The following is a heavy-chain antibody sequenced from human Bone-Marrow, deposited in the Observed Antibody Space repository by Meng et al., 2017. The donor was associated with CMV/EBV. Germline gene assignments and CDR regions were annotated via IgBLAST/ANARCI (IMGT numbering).Heavy chain of an antibody. Sequence: ASVKVSCKASGYTFTSYYMHWVRQAPGQGLEWMGIINPSGGSTSYAQKFQGRVTITTDESTSTAYMELSSLRSEDTAVYYCAVGGDIVVVPAAVTAYGMDVWGQGTTVTVSS. J-gene: IGHJ6*01. D-gene: IGHD2-2*01. CDR3: AVGGDIVVVPAAVTAYGMDV. V-gene: IGHV1-46*01. CDR2: INPSGGST. CDR1: GYTFTSYY.